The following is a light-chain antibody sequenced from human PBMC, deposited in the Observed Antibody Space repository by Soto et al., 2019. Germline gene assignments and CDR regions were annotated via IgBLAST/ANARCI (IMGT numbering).Light chain of an antibody. CDR2: GNS. CDR1: SSNIGAGYD. J-gene: IGLJ2*01. V-gene: IGLV1-40*01. Sequence: QTVVTQPPSVSGAPGQTVTISCTGRSSNIGAGYDVHWYQQLPGTAPKLLIYGNSNRPSGVPDRFSGSKSGTSASLAITGLQAEDEADYYCQSYDSSLSGYVVFGGGTQVTVL. CDR3: QSYDSSLSGYVV.